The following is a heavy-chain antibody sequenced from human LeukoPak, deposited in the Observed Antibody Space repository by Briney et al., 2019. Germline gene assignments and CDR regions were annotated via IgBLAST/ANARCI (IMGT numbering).Heavy chain of an antibody. V-gene: IGHV4-38-2*01. CDR1: GFSVSSVYY. D-gene: IGHD1-20*01. CDR3: ASPYNWNVDY. Sequence: NPSETLSLTCPVSGFSVSSVYYWGWIRQPPGKGLEWIGSMYHSGSTYYNPSLKSRVTMSIDTSKNQLSLNLNSVTAADTAVYYCASPYNWNVDYWGQGTLVTVSS. CDR2: MYHSGST. J-gene: IGHJ4*02.